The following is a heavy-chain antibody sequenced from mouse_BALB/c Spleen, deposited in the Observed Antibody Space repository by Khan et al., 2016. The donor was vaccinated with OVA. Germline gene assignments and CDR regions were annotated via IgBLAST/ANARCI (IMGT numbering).Heavy chain of an antibody. J-gene: IGHJ3*01. D-gene: IGHD2-13*01. CDR2: IWRGGST. Sequence: QVQLKQSGPGLVQPSQSLSITCTVSGFSLSSYGVHWVRQSPGKGLEWLGVIWRGGSTDFNTAFISRLSISKDNSKSQVFFKMNNLQINDSAIYXCARGGLPFAYWGQGTLVTVSA. CDR3: ARGGLPFAY. V-gene: IGHV2-2*02. CDR1: GFSLSSYG.